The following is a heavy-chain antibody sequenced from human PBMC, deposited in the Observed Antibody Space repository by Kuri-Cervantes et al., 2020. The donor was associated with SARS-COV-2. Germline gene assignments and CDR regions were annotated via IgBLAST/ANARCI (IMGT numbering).Heavy chain of an antibody. CDR2: INHSGST. CDR3: ARDPRLVWWLRLIGYFDY. J-gene: IGHJ4*02. CDR1: GGSISSYY. D-gene: IGHD5-12*01. V-gene: IGHV4-34*01. Sequence: GSLSLTCTVSGGSISSYYWSWIRQPPGKGLEWIGEINHSGSTNYNPSLKSRVTISVDTSKNQFSLKLSSVTAADTAVYYCARDPRLVWWLRLIGYFDYWGQGTLVTVSS.